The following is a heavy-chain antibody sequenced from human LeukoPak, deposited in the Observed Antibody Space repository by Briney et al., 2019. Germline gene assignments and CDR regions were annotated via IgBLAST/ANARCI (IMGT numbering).Heavy chain of an antibody. J-gene: IGHJ4*02. CDR2: IYYSVNT. D-gene: IGHD3-22*01. CDR3: AREGYPYYYDSSGYYYHRGDFDY. Sequence: SETLSLTCTVSGGSISSSSYYWGWIRQPPGKGLEWLGSIYYSVNTYYNPSLKSRVTISVDTSKNQFSLKLSSVTAADTAVYYCAREGYPYYYDSSGYYYHRGDFDYWGQGTLVTVSS. CDR1: GGSISSSSYY. V-gene: IGHV4-39*07.